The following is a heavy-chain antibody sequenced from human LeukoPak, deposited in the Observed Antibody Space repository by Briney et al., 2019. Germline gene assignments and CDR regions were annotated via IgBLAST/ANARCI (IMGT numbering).Heavy chain of an antibody. CDR1: GYTFTSYA. V-gene: IGHV1-3*01. CDR2: INAGNGNT. Sequence: ASVKASCPASGYTFTSYAMHWVRQAPGQWIEWMGWINAGNGNTKYSQKFQGRVTITRDTSASTAYMELSSLGSEDTAVYYCARVTCGGRSTSCPGFDCWGQGTLVTVSS. J-gene: IGHJ4*02. CDR3: ARVTCGGRSTSCPGFDC. D-gene: IGHD2-2*01.